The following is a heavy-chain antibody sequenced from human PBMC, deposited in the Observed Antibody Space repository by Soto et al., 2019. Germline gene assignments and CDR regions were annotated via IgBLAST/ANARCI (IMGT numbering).Heavy chain of an antibody. J-gene: IGHJ6*02. D-gene: IGHD1-26*01. V-gene: IGHV1-2*02. CDR2: INPNSGGT. CDR3: ASGGLQDYYYSGMDV. CDR1: GYTFTGYY. Sequence: ASVKVSFKASGYTFTGYYMHWVRQAPGQGLEWMGWINPNSGGTNYAQKLQGRVTMTTDTSTSTAYMELSSLRSEDTAVYYCASGGLQDYYYSGMDVWGQGTTVTVSS.